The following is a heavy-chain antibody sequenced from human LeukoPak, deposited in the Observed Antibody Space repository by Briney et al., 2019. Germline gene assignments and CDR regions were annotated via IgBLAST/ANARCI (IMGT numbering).Heavy chain of an antibody. V-gene: IGHV3-23*01. CDR2: ITGSGAYT. D-gene: IGHD3-10*01. CDR3: ARDRGSGFGNYYMDV. Sequence: GGSLRLSCTASGFTFNNYAMTWVRQAPGKGLEWVSAITGSGAYTNYADSVKGRFTISRDNSKNTLYLQMNSLRAEDTAGYYCARDRGSGFGNYYMDVWGKGTTVTVSS. CDR1: GFTFNNYA. J-gene: IGHJ6*03.